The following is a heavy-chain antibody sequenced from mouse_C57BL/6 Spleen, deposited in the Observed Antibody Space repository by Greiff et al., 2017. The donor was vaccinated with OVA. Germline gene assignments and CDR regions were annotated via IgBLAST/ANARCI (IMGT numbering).Heavy chain of an antibody. D-gene: IGHD2-5*01. J-gene: IGHJ4*01. V-gene: IGHV2-2*01. CDR3: ASPIVTTYYYAMDY. CDR1: GFSLTSYG. CDR2: IWSGGST. Sequence: QVQLKQSGPGLVQPSQSLSITCTVSGFSLTSYGVHWVRQSPGKGLEWLGVIWSGGSTDYNAAFISRLSISKDNSKSQVFFKMNSLQADDTAIYYCASPIVTTYYYAMDYWGQGTSVTVSS.